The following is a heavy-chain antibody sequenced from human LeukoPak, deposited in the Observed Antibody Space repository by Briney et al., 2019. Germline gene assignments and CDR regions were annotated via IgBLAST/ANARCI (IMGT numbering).Heavy chain of an antibody. Sequence: GGSLRLSCAASGFTFSDYYMSWIRKAPGKGLEWVSYISTSGRTIYYADSVKGRFTISRDNAKNSLYLQMNSLRAEDTAVYYCARSARRDGYNFDYYYMDVWGKGTTVTISS. CDR2: ISTSGRTI. D-gene: IGHD5-24*01. CDR1: GFTFSDYY. J-gene: IGHJ6*03. V-gene: IGHV3-11*01. CDR3: ARSARRDGYNFDYYYMDV.